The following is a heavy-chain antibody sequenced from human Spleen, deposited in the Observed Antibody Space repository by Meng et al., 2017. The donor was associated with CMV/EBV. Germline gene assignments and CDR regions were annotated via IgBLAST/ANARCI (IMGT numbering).Heavy chain of an antibody. D-gene: IGHD6-13*01. Sequence: YGGSFSGYYWSWIRQPPGKGLGWIGEINHSGSTNYNPSLKSRVTISVDTSKNQFSLKLSSVTAADTAVYYCARSWGRIAAPRGWLDPWGQGTLVTVSS. CDR3: ARSWGRIAAPRGWLDP. CDR1: GGSFSGYY. V-gene: IGHV4-34*01. J-gene: IGHJ5*02. CDR2: INHSGST.